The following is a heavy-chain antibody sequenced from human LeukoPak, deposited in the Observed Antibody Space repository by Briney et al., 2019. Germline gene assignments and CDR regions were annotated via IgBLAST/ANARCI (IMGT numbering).Heavy chain of an antibody. D-gene: IGHD6-6*01. V-gene: IGHV3-9*01. CDR3: AKSLVSYHYYYAMDV. Sequence: GGSLRLSCAASGFTFDDYAMHWVRQAPGKGLEWVSGINWSGDTIGYADSVKGRFTISRDNAKNSLYLQMNSLRAEDTALYYCAKSLVSYHYYYAMDVWGQGTTVTVSS. CDR2: INWSGDTI. J-gene: IGHJ6*02. CDR1: GFTFDDYA.